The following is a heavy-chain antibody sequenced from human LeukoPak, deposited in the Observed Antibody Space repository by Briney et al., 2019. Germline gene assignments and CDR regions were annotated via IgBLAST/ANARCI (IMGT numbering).Heavy chain of an antibody. D-gene: IGHD3-22*01. CDR3: ARGTALTTMKVQPNWFDP. CDR2: INPNSGGT. Sequence: ASVKVSCKASGYTFTGYYMHWVRQAPGQGLEWMGWINPNSGGTNYAQKFQGRVTITRETYISTAYMELSGLRSDDTAVYYCARGTALTTMKVQPNWFDPWSQGTLVTVYS. V-gene: IGHV1-2*02. CDR1: GYTFTGYY. J-gene: IGHJ5*02.